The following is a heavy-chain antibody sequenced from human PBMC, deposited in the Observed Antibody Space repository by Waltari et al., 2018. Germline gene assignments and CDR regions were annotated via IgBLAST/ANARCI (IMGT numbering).Heavy chain of an antibody. D-gene: IGHD3-22*01. J-gene: IGHJ4*02. CDR1: GYTFPSYD. Sequence: QVQLVQSGAEVKKPGASVKVSCKASGYTFPSYDINWVRQAPGQGLEWMGWMNPNSGNTGYAQKFQGRVTITRNTSISTAYMELSSLRSEDTAVYYCARGRSYYYDSSGYRDYWGQGTLVTVSS. V-gene: IGHV1-8*03. CDR2: MNPNSGNT. CDR3: ARGRSYYYDSSGYRDY.